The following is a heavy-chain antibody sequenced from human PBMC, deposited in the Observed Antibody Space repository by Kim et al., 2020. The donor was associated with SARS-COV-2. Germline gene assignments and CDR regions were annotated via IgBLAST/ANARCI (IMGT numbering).Heavy chain of an antibody. J-gene: IGHJ6*02. Sequence: NPALKSRVTISVDTSKNHFSRKLSSGPAADTAVYYCARQGVFYFYYYGMDVWGQGTTVTVSS. CDR3: ARQGVFYFYYYGMDV. D-gene: IGHD6-13*01. V-gene: IGHV4-39*01.